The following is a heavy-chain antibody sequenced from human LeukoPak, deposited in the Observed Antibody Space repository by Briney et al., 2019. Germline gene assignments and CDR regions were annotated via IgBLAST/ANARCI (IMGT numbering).Heavy chain of an antibody. CDR1: GFIFSSYG. CDR3: AELGITMIGGV. V-gene: IGHV3-23*01. Sequence: GGSLRLSCAASGFIFSSYGMHWVRQAPGKGLEWVSAISGSGGSTYYADSVKGRFTISRDNAKNSLYLQTNSLRAEDTAVYYCAELGITMIGGVWGKGTTVTISS. J-gene: IGHJ6*04. D-gene: IGHD3-10*02. CDR2: ISGSGGST.